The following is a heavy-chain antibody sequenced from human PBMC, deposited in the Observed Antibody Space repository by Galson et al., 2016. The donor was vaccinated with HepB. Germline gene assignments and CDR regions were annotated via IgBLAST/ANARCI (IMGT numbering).Heavy chain of an antibody. CDR3: AKVLSDWSPFDR. CDR1: GFTFSSYG. CDR2: TWYGANNK. Sequence: SLRLSCAAPGFTFSSYGMHWVWVRQAPGKGLEWVAVTWYGANNKYHADSVKGRFTISRDNSKNTLNLQMNSLRGEDTAVYYCAKVLSDWSPFDRWGQGTLVTVSS. V-gene: IGHV3-33*06. D-gene: IGHD3-9*01. J-gene: IGHJ4*02.